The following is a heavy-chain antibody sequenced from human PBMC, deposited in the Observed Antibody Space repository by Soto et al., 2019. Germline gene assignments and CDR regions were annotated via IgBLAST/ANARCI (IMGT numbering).Heavy chain of an antibody. V-gene: IGHV3-33*01. Sequence: GGSLRLSCAASGFTFSSYGMHWVRQAPGKGLEWVAVIWYDGSNKYYADSVKGRFTISRDNSKNTLYLQMNSLRAEDTAVYYCAAPGPVRSIAAPLDYWGQGTLVTVSS. CDR2: IWYDGSNK. J-gene: IGHJ4*02. CDR1: GFTFSSYG. CDR3: AAPGPVRSIAAPLDY. D-gene: IGHD6-6*01.